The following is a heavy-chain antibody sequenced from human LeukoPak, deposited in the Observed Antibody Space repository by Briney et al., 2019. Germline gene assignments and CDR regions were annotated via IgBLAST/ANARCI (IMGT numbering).Heavy chain of an antibody. J-gene: IGHJ4*02. V-gene: IGHV3-15*01. D-gene: IGHD4-17*01. CDR3: TTSSHYGDYYFDY. CDR2: IKSNTDGGTT. CDR1: GFPFSNAC. Sequence: GGSHRLSCAASGFPFSNACMSWVRQAPGKGLEWVGRIKSNTDGGTTDYAAPVKGRFTISRDDSKNTLYLQMNSLKTEDTAVYYCTTSSHYGDYYFDYWGQGTLVTVSS.